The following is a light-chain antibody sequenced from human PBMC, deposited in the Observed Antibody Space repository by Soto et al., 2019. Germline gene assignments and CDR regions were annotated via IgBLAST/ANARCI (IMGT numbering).Light chain of an antibody. J-gene: IGKJ2*01. CDR2: QAS. CDR1: QSISSW. V-gene: IGKV1-5*03. Sequence: DIQMTQSPSTLSASVGDRVTITCRASQSISSWLAWYQQKPGKAPNLLIYQASSLESGVPSSFSGSGSGTEFTLTISSLQPDDFATYYCQQFNTYPYTFGQGTKLEIK. CDR3: QQFNTYPYT.